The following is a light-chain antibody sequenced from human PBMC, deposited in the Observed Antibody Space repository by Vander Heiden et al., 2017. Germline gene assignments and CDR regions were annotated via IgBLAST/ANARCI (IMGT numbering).Light chain of an antibody. CDR2: KAS. Sequence: DIQLTQSPSTLSASVGDRVTITCRASQSISSWLAWYQQKPGKAPKLLIYKASSSESGVPSRFSGSGSGTEFTLTISSLQPDDFATYYCQQYNSYLMYTFGQGTKLEIK. V-gene: IGKV1-5*03. CDR1: QSISSW. CDR3: QQYNSYLMYT. J-gene: IGKJ2*01.